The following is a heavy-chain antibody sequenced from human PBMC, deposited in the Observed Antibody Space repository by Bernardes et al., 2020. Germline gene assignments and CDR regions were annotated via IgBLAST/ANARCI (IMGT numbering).Heavy chain of an antibody. CDR3: ARDSDYYASGSYDY. CDR2: IKQDGSEK. J-gene: IGHJ4*02. CDR1: GFTFRSYW. Sequence: GGSLRLSCATSGFTFRSYWMSWVRQAPGKGLEWVANIKQDGSEKYYVDSVKGRFTISRDNAKNSLYLQMNSLRAEDTAVYYCARDSDYYASGSYDYWGQGTLVTVSS. V-gene: IGHV3-7*01. D-gene: IGHD3-10*01.